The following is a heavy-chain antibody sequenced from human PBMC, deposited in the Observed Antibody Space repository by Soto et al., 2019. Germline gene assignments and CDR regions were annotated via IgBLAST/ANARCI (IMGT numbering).Heavy chain of an antibody. Sequence: LRLSCAASGFTFSISSMNWVRQAPGKGLEWVSSISSSGSTIYYADSVKGRFTISRDNAKNSLYLQMNSLRAEDTAVYYCARVAYYYDSSGYFYWGQGTLVTVSS. CDR3: ARVAYYYDSSGYFY. J-gene: IGHJ4*02. D-gene: IGHD3-22*01. CDR1: GFTFSISS. CDR2: ISSSGSTI. V-gene: IGHV3-48*01.